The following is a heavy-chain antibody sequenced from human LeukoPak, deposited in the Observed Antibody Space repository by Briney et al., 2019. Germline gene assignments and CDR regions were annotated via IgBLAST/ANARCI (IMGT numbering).Heavy chain of an antibody. CDR2: LNYNGVNT. J-gene: IGHJ4*02. CDR1: GFTFSTYA. D-gene: IGHD5-18*01. Sequence: GGSLRLSCAASGFTFSTYAMTWLRQAPGKGPEWVSALNYNGVNTYYADSVKGRFTISRDNSKNMLYLQMNSLKAEDTAIYDCAQISVDTSRNRWADFDSWGQGILVTVSS. CDR3: AQISVDTSRNRWADFDS. V-gene: IGHV3-23*01.